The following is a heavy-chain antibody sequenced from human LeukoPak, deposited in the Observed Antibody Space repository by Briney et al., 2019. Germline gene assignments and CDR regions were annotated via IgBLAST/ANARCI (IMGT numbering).Heavy chain of an antibody. CDR3: ARHVSSSRVAFDI. J-gene: IGHJ3*02. CDR1: GYSFTTYW. Sequence: GESLKISCEVYGYSFTTYWLGWVRQMPGKGLEWMGSFNPADSDIRYSPSFQGQVIISVDKSISTAYLQWSSLKASDTAIYYCARHVSSSRVAFDIWGQGTMVTVSS. CDR2: FNPADSDI. D-gene: IGHD2-2*01. V-gene: IGHV5-51*01.